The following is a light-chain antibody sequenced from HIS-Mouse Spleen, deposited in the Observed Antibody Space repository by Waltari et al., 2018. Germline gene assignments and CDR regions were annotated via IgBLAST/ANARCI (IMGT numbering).Light chain of an antibody. Sequence: SYELTQPPSVSVSPGQTARITCSGDALPKKYAYWYQQKSGQAPVLVIDEDSKRPSEIPEGFSGSRSGTMATLTISGAQVEDEADYYCYSTDSSGNHRVFGGGTKLTVL. V-gene: IGLV3-10*01. CDR1: ALPKKY. CDR3: YSTDSSGNHRV. J-gene: IGLJ2*01. CDR2: EDS.